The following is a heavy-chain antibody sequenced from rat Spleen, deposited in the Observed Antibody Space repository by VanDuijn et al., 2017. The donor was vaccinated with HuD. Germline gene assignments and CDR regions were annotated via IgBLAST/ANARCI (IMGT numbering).Heavy chain of an antibody. CDR1: GFTFSNYG. V-gene: IGHV5S13*01. CDR2: IGFGNDNT. CDR3: ARHPYSSYGGLAY. J-gene: IGHJ2*01. D-gene: IGHD1-2*01. Sequence: EVQLVESGGGLVHPGRSLKLSCVASGFTFSNYGMAWVRQAPTKGLEWVASIGFGNDNTYYRDSVKGRFTISRDNAKSTLYLQMDSLRSEDTATYYCARHPYSSYGGLAYWGQGVMVTVSS.